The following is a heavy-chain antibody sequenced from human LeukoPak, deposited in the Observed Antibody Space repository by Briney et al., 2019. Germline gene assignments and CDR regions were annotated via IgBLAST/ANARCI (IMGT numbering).Heavy chain of an antibody. J-gene: IGHJ4*02. D-gene: IGHD3-22*01. V-gene: IGHV4-38-2*01. Sequence: SETLSLTCPVSGYSISSGYYWGWIRQPPGKGLEWIGSIYHSGSTYYNPSLKSRVTISVDTSKNQFSLKLSSVTAADTAVYYCYITMIVVVGNYFDYWGQGTLVTVSS. CDR1: GYSISSGYY. CDR2: IYHSGST. CDR3: YITMIVVVGNYFDY.